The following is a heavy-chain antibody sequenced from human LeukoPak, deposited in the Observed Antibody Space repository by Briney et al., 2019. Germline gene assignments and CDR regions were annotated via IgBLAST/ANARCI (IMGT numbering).Heavy chain of an antibody. Sequence: GGSLRLSCSASGFTFSSYGMSWVRQAPGKGLEWVSAISGSGGSTYYADSVKGRFTISRDNSKNTLYLQMNSLRAEDTAVYYCARVVPPTDYGSGSYFWDPYYFDYWGQGTLVTVS. V-gene: IGHV3-23*01. CDR3: ARVVPPTDYGSGSYFWDPYYFDY. J-gene: IGHJ4*02. D-gene: IGHD3-10*01. CDR2: ISGSGGST. CDR1: GFTFSSYG.